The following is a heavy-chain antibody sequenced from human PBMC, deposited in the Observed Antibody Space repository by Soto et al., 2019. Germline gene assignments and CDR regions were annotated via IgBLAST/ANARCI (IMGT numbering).Heavy chain of an antibody. V-gene: IGHV4-59*08. CDR2: IYYSGSS. CDR1: GGSISRYY. CDR3: ARTWGSTIDY. Sequence: SETLSLTCTVSGGSISRYYWSWIRQPPGKGLEWIGYIYYSGSSNYNPSLKSRVTISVDTSKNQFSLKLSSVTAADTAVYYCARTWGSTIDYWGPGTLVTVSS. D-gene: IGHD1-26*01. J-gene: IGHJ4*02.